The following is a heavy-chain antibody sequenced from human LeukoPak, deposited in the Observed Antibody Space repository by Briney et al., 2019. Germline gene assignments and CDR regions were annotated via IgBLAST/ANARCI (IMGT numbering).Heavy chain of an antibody. CDR1: GGSFSGYY. CDR2: INHSGST. CDR3: ARARRPYYYDSSGYYYKGSYYFDY. J-gene: IGHJ4*02. D-gene: IGHD3-22*01. V-gene: IGHV4-34*01. Sequence: SETLSLTCAVYGGSFSGYYWSWIRQPPGKGLEWIGEINHSGSTNYNPSLKSRVTISVDTSKNQFSLKLSSVTAADTAVYYCARARRPYYYDSSGYYYKGSYYFDYWGQGTLVTVSS.